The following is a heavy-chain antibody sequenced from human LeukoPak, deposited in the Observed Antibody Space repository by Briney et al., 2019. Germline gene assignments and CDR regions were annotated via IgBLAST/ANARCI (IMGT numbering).Heavy chain of an antibody. CDR2: IYYSGST. D-gene: IGHD1-1*01. CDR1: GGSISSSSYY. V-gene: IGHV4-39*07. J-gene: IGHJ4*02. Sequence: SGTLSLTCTVSGGSISSSSYYWGWVRQPPGKGLEWIGSIYYSGSTYYNPSLKSRVTISVDTSKNQFSLKLSSVTAADTAVYYCARDQLFDYWGQGTLVTVSS. CDR3: ARDQLFDY.